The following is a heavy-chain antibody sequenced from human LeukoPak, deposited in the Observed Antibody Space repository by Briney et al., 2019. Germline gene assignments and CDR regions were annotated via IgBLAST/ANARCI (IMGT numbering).Heavy chain of an antibody. CDR2: ISSSSSLI. V-gene: IGHV3-21*01. J-gene: IGHJ4*02. D-gene: IGHD6-19*01. CDR3: AGDFPAIAVAGTDLHAD. Sequence: GGSLRLSCAASGFTFSSYSMNWVRQAPGKGLEWVSSISSSSSLIYYADSVKGRFTISRDNAKNSLYLQMNSLRAEDTAVSYCAGDFPAIAVAGTDLHADGGQGTLV. CDR1: GFTFSSYS.